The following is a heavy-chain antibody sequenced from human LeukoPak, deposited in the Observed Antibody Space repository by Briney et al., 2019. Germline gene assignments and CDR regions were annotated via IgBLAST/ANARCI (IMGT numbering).Heavy chain of an antibody. Sequence: SETLSLTCAVYGGSFSGYYWSWIRQPPGKGLEWIGEINHSGSTNYNPSLKSRVTISVDTSKNQFSLKLSSVTAADTAVYYCARGFMITFGGVIAHFDYWGQGTLVTVSS. V-gene: IGHV4-34*01. CDR2: INHSGST. CDR1: GGSFSGYY. J-gene: IGHJ4*02. CDR3: ARGFMITFGGVIAHFDY. D-gene: IGHD3-16*02.